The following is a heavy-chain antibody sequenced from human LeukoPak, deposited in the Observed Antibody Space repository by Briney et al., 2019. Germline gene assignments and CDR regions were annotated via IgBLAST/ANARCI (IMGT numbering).Heavy chain of an antibody. CDR2: ISGSGGST. D-gene: IGHD3-10*01. CDR1: GFTFSSYA. Sequence: PGGSLRLSCAASGFTFSSYAMSWVRQAPGKGLEWVSAISGSGGSTYYADSVKGRFTISRDNSKNTLYLQMNSLRAEDTAVYYCAKDFGFHYGSRNAFDIWGQGTMVTVSS. CDR3: AKDFGFHYGSRNAFDI. V-gene: IGHV3-23*01. J-gene: IGHJ3*02.